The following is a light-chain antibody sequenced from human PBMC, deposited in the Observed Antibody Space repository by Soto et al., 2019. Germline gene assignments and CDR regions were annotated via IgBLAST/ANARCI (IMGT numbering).Light chain of an antibody. V-gene: IGLV2-14*01. Sequence: QSALTQPASVSGSPGQSITNSCTGSSSDIGGYDYVAWYQQYPGKAPQLIIYEVNNRPSRISNRFSASKSGNTASLTISGRQAEDEADYYCSSYSSSSTKVFGTGTKLTVL. J-gene: IGLJ1*01. CDR2: EVN. CDR1: SSDIGGYDY. CDR3: SSYSSSSTKV.